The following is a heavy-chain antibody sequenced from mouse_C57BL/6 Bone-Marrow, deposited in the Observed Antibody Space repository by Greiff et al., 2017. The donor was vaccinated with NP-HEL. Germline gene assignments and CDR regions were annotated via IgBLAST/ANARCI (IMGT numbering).Heavy chain of an antibody. J-gene: IGHJ3*01. CDR1: GYTFTSYW. CDR2: IDPSDSYT. Sequence: QVQLQQPGAELVKPGASVKLSCKASGYTFTSYWMQWVKQRPGQGLEWIGEIDPSDSYTNYNQKFKGKATLTVDTSSSTAYMQLSSLTSEDSAVYYCARRDTTVSPFAYWGQGTLVTVSA. V-gene: IGHV1-50*01. CDR3: ARRDTTVSPFAY. D-gene: IGHD1-1*01.